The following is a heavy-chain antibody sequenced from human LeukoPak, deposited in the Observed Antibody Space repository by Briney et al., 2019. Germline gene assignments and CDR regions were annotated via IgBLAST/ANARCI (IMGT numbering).Heavy chain of an antibody. CDR2: TYYRSKWYN. J-gene: IGHJ4*02. Sequence: SQTLSLTCAISGDSVSSNSAAWNWIRQSPSRGLEWLGRTYYRSKWYNDYAVSVKSRISMNPDTSKNLFFLQLNSVTPEDTAVCYCARGNSATRGIDYWGQGTLVTVSS. CDR3: ARGNSATRGIDY. CDR1: GDSVSSNSAA. D-gene: IGHD3-10*01. V-gene: IGHV6-1*01.